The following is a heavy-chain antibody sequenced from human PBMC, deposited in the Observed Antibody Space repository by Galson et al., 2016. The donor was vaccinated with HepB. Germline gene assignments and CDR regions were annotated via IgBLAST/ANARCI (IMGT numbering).Heavy chain of an antibody. D-gene: IGHD3-3*01. V-gene: IGHV3-30*03. CDR3: ATPYYDFWSGYNPFDY. J-gene: IGHJ4*02. Sequence: SLRLSCAASGFTFSSYGMHWVRQAQGKGLEWVAVISYDGSNKYYADSVKGRFTISRDNSKNTLYLQMNSLRAEDTAVYYCATPYYDFWSGYNPFDYWGQGTLVTVSS. CDR1: GFTFSSYG. CDR2: ISYDGSNK.